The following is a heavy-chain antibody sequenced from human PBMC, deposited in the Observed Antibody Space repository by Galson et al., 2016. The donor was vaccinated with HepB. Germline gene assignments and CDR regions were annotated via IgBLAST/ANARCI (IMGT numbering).Heavy chain of an antibody. Sequence: SLRLACAASGFSVSGKYMSWSRPAPGKGLEWASAIFSGYTTYYRDSVKGRFTISRDTSKNTLYLQMNNLSAEDTAIYYCEGYSDPFDIWGQGTMVTVSS. CDR3: EGYSDPFDI. V-gene: IGHV3-53*01. D-gene: IGHD3-22*01. J-gene: IGHJ3*02. CDR2: IFSGYTT. CDR1: GFSVSGKY.